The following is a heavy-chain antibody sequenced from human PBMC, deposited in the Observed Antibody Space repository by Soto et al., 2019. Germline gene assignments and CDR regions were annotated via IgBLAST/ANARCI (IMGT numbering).Heavy chain of an antibody. J-gene: IGHJ4*02. CDR3: ARDPPPPDY. V-gene: IGHV1-18*01. CDR2: ISAYNGNT. Sequence: QVQLVQSGAEVKKPGASVKVSCKASGYTFASYAISWMRQAPGQGLEWMGWISAYNGNTNYAQKRQGRVTMTADASTSTACVGLRSLGSDDTAVYYCARDPPPPDYWGQGTLVTVSS. CDR1: GYTFASYA.